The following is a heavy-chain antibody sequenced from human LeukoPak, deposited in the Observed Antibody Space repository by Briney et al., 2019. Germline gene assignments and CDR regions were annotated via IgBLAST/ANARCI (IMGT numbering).Heavy chain of an antibody. V-gene: IGHV4-34*01. CDR2: INHSGST. D-gene: IGHD6-19*01. J-gene: IGHJ5*02. CDR1: GGSFSGYY. CDR3: ATYSSGRYWFDP. Sequence: SETLSLTCAVYGGSFSGYYWSWIRQPPGKGLEWIGEINHSGSTNYNPSLKSRVTISVDTSKNQFSLKLSSVTAADTAVYYCATYSSGRYWFDPWGQGTLVTVSS.